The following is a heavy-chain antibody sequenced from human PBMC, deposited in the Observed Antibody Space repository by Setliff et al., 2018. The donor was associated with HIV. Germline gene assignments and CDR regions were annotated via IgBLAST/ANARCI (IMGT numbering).Heavy chain of an antibody. CDR1: GGSISSYY. Sequence: SETLSLTCTVSGGSISSYYWSWIRQPPGKGLEWIGYIYTSGSTNYNPSLKSRVTISMDTSKNQFSLKLSSVTAADTAVYYCARGGLGVVGAIDYWSQGTLVTVS. D-gene: IGHD2-15*01. J-gene: IGHJ4*02. V-gene: IGHV4-4*09. CDR3: ARGGLGVVGAIDY. CDR2: IYTSGST.